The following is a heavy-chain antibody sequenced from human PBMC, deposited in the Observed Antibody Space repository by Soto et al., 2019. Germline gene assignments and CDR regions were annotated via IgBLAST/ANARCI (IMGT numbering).Heavy chain of an antibody. CDR1: GGTFSRYA. J-gene: IGHJ4*02. D-gene: IGHD3-10*01. Sequence: SVKVSCPASGGTFSRYAISWVRQAPGQGLEWMGGIIPIFGTANYAQKFQGRVTITADESTSTAYMELSSLRSEDTAVYYCARVYQPNDYGCSRLFDYCGQETLVTLAS. V-gene: IGHV1-69*13. CDR2: IIPIFGTA. CDR3: ARVYQPNDYGCSRLFDY.